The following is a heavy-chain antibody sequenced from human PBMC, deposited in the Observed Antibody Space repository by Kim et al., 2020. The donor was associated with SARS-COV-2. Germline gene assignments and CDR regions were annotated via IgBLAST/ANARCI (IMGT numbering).Heavy chain of an antibody. CDR2: T. J-gene: IGHJ4*02. Sequence: TYYLGSVMGHFTISRENATNSLYIQMNRLTAADTAVYYCARAGSGWSFDSWGPGTMVTVSS. CDR3: ARAGSGWSFDS. D-gene: IGHD6-13*01. V-gene: IGHV3-13*03.